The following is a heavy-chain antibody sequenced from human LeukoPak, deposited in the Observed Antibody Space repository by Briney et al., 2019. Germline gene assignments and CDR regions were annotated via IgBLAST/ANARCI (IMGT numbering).Heavy chain of an antibody. J-gene: IGHJ3*02. CDR3: VLYGDYESPDGFDI. V-gene: IGHV3-21*04. Sequence: PGGSLRLSCAASGFTFSAYTMTWVRQAPGKGLEWVSSISAFTNYMYYADSVKGRFTISRDNAKNSLYLHMNSLRAEDTAVYYCVLYGDYESPDGFDIWGQGTMVTVSS. CDR2: ISAFTNYM. CDR1: GFTFSAYT. D-gene: IGHD4-17*01.